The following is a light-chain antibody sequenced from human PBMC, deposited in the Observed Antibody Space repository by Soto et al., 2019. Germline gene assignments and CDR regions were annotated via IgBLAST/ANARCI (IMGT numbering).Light chain of an antibody. CDR3: QQYGSSSS. Sequence: EIVLTQSPGTLSLSPGERATLSCRASESVSSSYLGWYQQKPGQAPRLLIYGASSRATGIPDRFSGSGSGTDFTLTIRRLEPEDFAVYYCQQYGSSSSFGQGTKLEIK. J-gene: IGKJ2*01. V-gene: IGKV3-20*01. CDR2: GAS. CDR1: ESVSSSY.